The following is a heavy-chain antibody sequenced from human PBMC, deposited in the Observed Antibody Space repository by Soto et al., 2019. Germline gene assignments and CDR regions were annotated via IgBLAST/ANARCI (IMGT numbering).Heavy chain of an antibody. Sequence: EVQLVESGGGLVQPGGSLRLACAASGFSFSSYWMTWVRQAPGKGLEWVANINQDASNKNYMASVKGRLTLSRANAKNAGDLQMNSLRVEDTAVYYWARVGYNDYENDYWGQGTLGTVSS. CDR3: ARVGYNDYENDY. D-gene: IGHD5-12*01. J-gene: IGHJ4*02. V-gene: IGHV3-7*05. CDR2: INQDASNK. CDR1: GFSFSSYW.